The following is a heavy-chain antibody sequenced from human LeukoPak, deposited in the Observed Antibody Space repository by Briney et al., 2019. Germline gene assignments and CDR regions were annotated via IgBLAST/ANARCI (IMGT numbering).Heavy chain of an antibody. V-gene: IGHV4-39*07. Sequence: SETLSLTCTVSGGSISSSSYYWGWIRQPPGKGLEWIGSIYYSGSAYYNPSLKSRVTISVDTSKNQFSLKLSSVTAADTAVYYCARLEENSSGWYAGGRYYFDYWGQGTLVTVSS. D-gene: IGHD6-19*01. CDR1: GGSISSSSYY. CDR3: ARLEENSSGWYAGGRYYFDY. CDR2: IYYSGSA. J-gene: IGHJ4*02.